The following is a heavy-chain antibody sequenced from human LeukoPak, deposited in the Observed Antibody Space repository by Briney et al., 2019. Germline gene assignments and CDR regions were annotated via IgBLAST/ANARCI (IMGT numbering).Heavy chain of an antibody. Sequence: GGSLRLSCAASGFTFSGYWMSWVRQAPGKGLEWVANIKQDGSEKYYVDSVKGRFTISRDNAKNSLYLQMNSLRAEDTAVYYCARVSAMYAFDYWGQGTLVTVSS. V-gene: IGHV3-7*01. CDR3: ARVSAMYAFDY. J-gene: IGHJ4*02. CDR1: GFTFSGYW. CDR2: IKQDGSEK. D-gene: IGHD2-8*01.